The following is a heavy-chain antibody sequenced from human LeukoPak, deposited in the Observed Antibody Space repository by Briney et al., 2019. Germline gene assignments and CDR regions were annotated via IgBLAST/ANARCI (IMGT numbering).Heavy chain of an antibody. V-gene: IGHV3-21*04. Sequence: GGSLRLSCAASGFTFSSYSMNWVRQAPGKGLEWVSSISSSSSYIYYADSVKGRFTISRDNSKNTLYLQMNSLRAEDTAVYYCAKRGSGWYEDYYYYMDVWGKGTTVTIS. J-gene: IGHJ6*03. D-gene: IGHD6-19*01. CDR1: GFTFSSYS. CDR2: ISSSSSYI. CDR3: AKRGSGWYEDYYYYMDV.